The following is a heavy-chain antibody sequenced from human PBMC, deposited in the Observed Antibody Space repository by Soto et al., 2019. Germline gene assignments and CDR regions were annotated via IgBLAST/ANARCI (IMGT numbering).Heavy chain of an antibody. CDR1: GGTFSSYT. J-gene: IGHJ6*02. CDR3: ASLGDHYYDSSGTLGMDV. D-gene: IGHD3-22*01. Sequence: GASVTVSCKASGGTFSSYTISWVRQAHGQGLEWMGRIIPILGIANYAQKFQGRVTITADKSTSTAYMELSSLRSEDTAVYYCASLGDHYYDSSGTLGMDVWGQGTTVTVSS. CDR2: IIPILGIA. V-gene: IGHV1-69*02.